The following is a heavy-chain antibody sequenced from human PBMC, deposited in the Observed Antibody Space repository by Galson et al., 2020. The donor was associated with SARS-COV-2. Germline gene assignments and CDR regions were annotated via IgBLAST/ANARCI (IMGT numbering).Heavy chain of an antibody. CDR1: QFTFSSYA. Sequence: GESLKISCAASQFTFSSYAMSWVRQAPGKGLEWVSTISGSGGRTSYADSVRGRFTISRDISKNTLYLQMNSLRAEDTAIYYCTKGKEVDTAMVHFDYWGQGTLVTVSS. D-gene: IGHD5-18*01. CDR2: ISGSGGRT. CDR3: TKGKEVDTAMVHFDY. J-gene: IGHJ4*02. V-gene: IGHV3-23*01.